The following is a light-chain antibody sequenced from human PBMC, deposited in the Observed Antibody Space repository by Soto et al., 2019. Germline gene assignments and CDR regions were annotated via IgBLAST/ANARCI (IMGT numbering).Light chain of an antibody. CDR2: DAS. CDR1: QDISNH. CDR3: QQYYNLPIT. V-gene: IGKV1-33*01. Sequence: DIQMTQSPSSLSASLGDRVTITCQASQDISNHLNWYQQIPGKAPKLLIYDASNLETGVPSRFSGSGSGTDFTVTISSLQPEDFATYSCQQYYNLPITFXQGTRLEIK. J-gene: IGKJ5*01.